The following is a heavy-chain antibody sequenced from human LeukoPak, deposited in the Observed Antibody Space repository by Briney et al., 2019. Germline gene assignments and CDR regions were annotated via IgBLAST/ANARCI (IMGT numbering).Heavy chain of an antibody. CDR3: ARDHGLWFGEPFDY. CDR1: GFTFSSYS. Sequence: VGSLRLSCAASGFTFSSYSMNWVRQAPGKGLEWVSSISSSSSYIYYADSVKGRFTTSRDNAKNSLYLQMNSLRAEDTAVYYCARDHGLWFGEPFDYWGQGTLVTVSS. J-gene: IGHJ4*02. CDR2: ISSSSSYI. D-gene: IGHD3-10*01. V-gene: IGHV3-21*01.